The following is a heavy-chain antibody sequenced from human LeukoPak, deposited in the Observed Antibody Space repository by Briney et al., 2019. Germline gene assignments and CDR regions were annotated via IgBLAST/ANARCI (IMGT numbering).Heavy chain of an antibody. D-gene: IGHD5-12*01. CDR3: ARGGYDSYYFDY. CDR2: IWYDGSNK. J-gene: IGHJ4*02. V-gene: IGHV3-33*01. CDR1: GFTFSSYG. Sequence: GSLRLSCAASGFTFSSYGMHWVRQAPGKGLEWVAVIWYDGSNKYYADSVKGRFTISRDNSKNTLYLQMNGLRAEDTAVYYCARGGYDSYYFDYWGQGTLVTVSS.